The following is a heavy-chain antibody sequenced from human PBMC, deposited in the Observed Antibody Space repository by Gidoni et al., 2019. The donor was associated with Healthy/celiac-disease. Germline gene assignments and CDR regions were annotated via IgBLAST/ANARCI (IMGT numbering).Heavy chain of an antibody. CDR2: INPNSGGT. CDR1: GYTFTGYY. V-gene: IGHV1-2*02. D-gene: IGHD6-6*01. J-gene: IGHJ4*02. Sequence: QVQLVQSGAEVKKPGASVKVSCKAYGYTFTGYYMHWVRQAPGQGLEWMGWINPNSGGTDYVQKFQGRVTLTRDTSISTAYMELSRLRSDDTAVYYCASSSSMSFDYWGQGTLVTVSS. CDR3: ASSSSMSFDY.